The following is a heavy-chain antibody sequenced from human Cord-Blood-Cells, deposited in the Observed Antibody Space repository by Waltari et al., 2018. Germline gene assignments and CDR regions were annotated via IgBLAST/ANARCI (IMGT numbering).Heavy chain of an antibody. D-gene: IGHD6-13*01. CDR3: TRDLASAAGDY. V-gene: IGHV1-69*01. CDR1: GAPFSSYA. CDR2: NGPIFGKA. J-gene: IGHJ4*02. Sequence: QVQLVQSGAEVTKPGSSVKVSCKASGAPFSSYAISWVRQAPGQGLEWMEGNGPIFGKANYAQKVQGRVPITADDSTSTAYIEVSSLGSEDGAVYYCTRDLASAAGDYWCQGTLVTVSS.